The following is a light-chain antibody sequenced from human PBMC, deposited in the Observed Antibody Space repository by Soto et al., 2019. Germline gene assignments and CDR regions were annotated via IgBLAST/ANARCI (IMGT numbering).Light chain of an antibody. CDR1: QSISSW. V-gene: IGKV1-5*03. Sequence: DIQMTQSTSTLSASVGDRVTITFRASQSISSWLAWYQQKPGKAPKLLIYKASSLESGVPSRFSGSGSGTEFTLTISSLQPDDFATYYCQQYNSYSWTFGQGTKVDI. CDR2: KAS. J-gene: IGKJ1*01. CDR3: QQYNSYSWT.